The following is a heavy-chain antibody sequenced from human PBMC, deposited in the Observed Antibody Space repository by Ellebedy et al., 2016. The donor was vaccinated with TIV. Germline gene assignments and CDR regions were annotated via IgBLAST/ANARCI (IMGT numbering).Heavy chain of an antibody. Sequence: SGPTLVKPTETLTLTCTFSGFSLRPSGMCINWIRQPPGKALEWLARIDWDEDTYYSTSLQSRLTISKDRTRNQVVLTMTSMDADDSGMYFCAREDGEFSYALDSWGQGILVTVST. V-gene: IGHV2-70*11. CDR1: GFSLRPSGMC. CDR3: AREDGEFSYALDS. D-gene: IGHD3-16*01. CDR2: IDWDEDT. J-gene: IGHJ4*02.